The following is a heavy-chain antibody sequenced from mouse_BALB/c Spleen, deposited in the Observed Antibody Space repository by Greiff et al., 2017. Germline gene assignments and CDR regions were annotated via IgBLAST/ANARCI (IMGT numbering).Heavy chain of an antibody. CDR3: ARDEIYYGSSYAMDY. CDR2: INSNGGST. D-gene: IGHD1-1*01. V-gene: IGHV5-6-3*01. CDR1: GFTFSSYG. J-gene: IGHJ4*01. Sequence: EVKLEESGGGLVQPGGSLKLSCAASGFTFSSYGMSWVRQTPDKRLELVATINSNGGSTYYPDSVKGRFTISRDNAKNTLYLQMSSLKSEDTAMYYCARDEIYYGSSYAMDYWGQGTSVTVSS.